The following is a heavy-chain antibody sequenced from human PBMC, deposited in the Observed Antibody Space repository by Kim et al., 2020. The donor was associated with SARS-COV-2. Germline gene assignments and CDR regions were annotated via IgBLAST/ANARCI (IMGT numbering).Heavy chain of an antibody. V-gene: IGHV4-39*01. J-gene: IGHJ4*02. D-gene: IGHD3-10*01. Sequence: SETLSLTCTVSGGSISSSSYYWGWIRQPPGKGLEWIGSIYYSGSTYYNPSLKSRVTISVDTSKNQFSLKLSSVTAADTAVYYCAGLMAGQPTKRDYWGQGTLVTVSS. CDR2: IYYSGST. CDR3: AGLMAGQPTKRDY. CDR1: GGSISSSSYY.